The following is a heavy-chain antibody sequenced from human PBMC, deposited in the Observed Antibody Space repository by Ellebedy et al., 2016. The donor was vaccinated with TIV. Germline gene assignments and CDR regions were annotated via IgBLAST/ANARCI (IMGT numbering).Heavy chain of an antibody. CDR2: GYPRGST. CDR3: ARDGTVLVPAADMDV. CDR1: GYFISDGYY. D-gene: IGHD2-2*01. J-gene: IGHJ6*03. Sequence: SETLSLTCTVSGYFISDGYYWGWIRQPPGKGLEWIGSGYPRGSTFYNPSLKSRVSISVDTIKNQFSLRLASVTAADTAVYYCARDGTVLVPAADMDVWGKGTTVTVSS. V-gene: IGHV4-38-2*02.